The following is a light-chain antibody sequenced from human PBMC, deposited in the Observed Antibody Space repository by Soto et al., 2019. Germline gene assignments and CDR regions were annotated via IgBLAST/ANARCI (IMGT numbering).Light chain of an antibody. J-gene: IGKJ4*02. Sequence: EIVLTQSPATLSVSPGETATLSCRASQSVGSAVAWYQHRPGQAPRLLIVAASIRPPGVPGRFSGGGSGPEFTLTISGLQAEDFAVYYCQHYINGPPLPFGGGTTVDIK. V-gene: IGKV3-15*01. CDR2: AAS. CDR3: QHYINGPPLP. CDR1: QSVGSA.